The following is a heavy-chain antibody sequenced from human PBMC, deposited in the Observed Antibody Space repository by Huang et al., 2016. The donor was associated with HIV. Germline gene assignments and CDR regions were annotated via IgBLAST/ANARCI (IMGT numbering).Heavy chain of an antibody. CDR1: GFSLTSSGVA. J-gene: IGHJ4*02. CDR2: IYWDNEE. Sequence: QITLKESGPTLVKPTQTLTLTCTFYGFSLTSSGVAVGWIRQPTGKALEWLALIYWDNEERFSPSLKTRLTITKDTPKNEVVLTMTNMDPVDTATYYCVHRLRYGKWYVDYWGQGVLVTVSS. V-gene: IGHV2-5*02. CDR3: VHRLRYGKWYVDY. D-gene: IGHD6-13*01.